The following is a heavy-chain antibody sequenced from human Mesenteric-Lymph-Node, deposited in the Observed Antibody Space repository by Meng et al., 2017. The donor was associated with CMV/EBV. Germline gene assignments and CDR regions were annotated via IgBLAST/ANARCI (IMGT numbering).Heavy chain of an antibody. D-gene: IGHD2-2*01. J-gene: IGHJ4*02. V-gene: IGHV4-34*01. Sequence: SETLSLTCAVYGGSFSGYYWSWIRQPPGKGLEWIGEINDSGSTSHNPSLKSRVTTSVDTSKNQFSLKLSSVTAADTAVYYCAREDSYCSSTTCPIDYWGQGTLVTVSS. CDR2: INDSGST. CDR1: GGSFSGYY. CDR3: AREDSYCSSTTCPIDY.